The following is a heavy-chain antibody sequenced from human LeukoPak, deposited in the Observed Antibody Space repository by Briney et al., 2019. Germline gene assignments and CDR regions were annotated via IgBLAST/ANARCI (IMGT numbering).Heavy chain of an antibody. V-gene: IGHV3-30-3*01. J-gene: IGHJ3*02. D-gene: IGHD4-23*01. CDR2: ISSNRGTG. CDR1: EFNFSSYP. CDR3: ARAPRWPPDGFDI. Sequence: PGRSLRLSCAASEFNFSSYPMHWVRQAPGKGLEWVAVISSNRGTGHHADSVKGRFSISRDNSKNMLYLQMSSLRTEDMAVYYCARAPRWPPDGFDIWGQGTMVTVSS.